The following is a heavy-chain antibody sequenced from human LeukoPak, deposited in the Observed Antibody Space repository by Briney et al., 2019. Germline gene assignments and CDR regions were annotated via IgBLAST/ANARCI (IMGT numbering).Heavy chain of an antibody. Sequence: LSLTCTVSGGSISSYTHYWGWIRQPPGKGLEWIATVCYTGGTYYNPSLKSRVTISIDTSRNQFSLKLTSVIAADTAMYYCVSNSSSSPWFDPWGQGTLVTVSS. CDR3: VSNSSSSPWFDP. CDR1: GGSISSYTHY. CDR2: VCYTGGT. V-gene: IGHV4-39*01. D-gene: IGHD6-6*01. J-gene: IGHJ5*02.